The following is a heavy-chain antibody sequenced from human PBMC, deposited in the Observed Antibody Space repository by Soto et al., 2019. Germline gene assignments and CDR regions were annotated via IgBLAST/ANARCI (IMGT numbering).Heavy chain of an antibody. CDR3: ARGRGYYDSSGYYHDAFDI. CDR1: GYTFTRYA. D-gene: IGHD3-22*01. J-gene: IGHJ3*02. Sequence: ASVKVSCKASGYTFTRYAVHRVRQAPGQGLEWMGRIIPILGIANYAQKFQGRVTITADKSTSTAYMELSSLRSEDTAVYYCARGRGYYDSSGYYHDAFDIWGQGTMVTVSS. V-gene: IGHV1-69*04. CDR2: IIPILGIA.